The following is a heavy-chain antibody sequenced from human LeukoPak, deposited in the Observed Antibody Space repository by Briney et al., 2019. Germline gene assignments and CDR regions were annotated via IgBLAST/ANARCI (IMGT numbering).Heavy chain of an antibody. V-gene: IGHV1-69*05. CDR2: IIPIFGTA. CDR3: ARVGAAAGTAYYFDY. Sequence: SVKVSCKASGGTFSSYAISWVRQAPGQGLEWIGGIIPIFGTANYAQKFQGRVTMTTDTSTSTAYMELRSLRSDDTAVYYCARVGAAAGTAYYFDYWGQGTLVTVSS. CDR1: GGTFSSYA. D-gene: IGHD6-13*01. J-gene: IGHJ4*02.